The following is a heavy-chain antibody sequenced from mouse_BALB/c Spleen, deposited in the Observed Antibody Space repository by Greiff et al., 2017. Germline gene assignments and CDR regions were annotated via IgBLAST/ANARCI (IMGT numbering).Heavy chain of an antibody. D-gene: IGHD2-3*01. CDR2: IWAGGST. V-gene: IGHV2-9*02. J-gene: IGHJ2*01. CDR1: GFSLTSYG. Sequence: VKLMESGPGLVAPSQSLSITCTVSGFSLTSYGVHWVRQPPGKGLEWLGVIWAGGSTNYNSALMSRLSISKDNSKSQVFIKMNNLQTDDTAMYYCARNDGYYFDYWGQGTTLTVSS. CDR3: ARNDGYYFDY.